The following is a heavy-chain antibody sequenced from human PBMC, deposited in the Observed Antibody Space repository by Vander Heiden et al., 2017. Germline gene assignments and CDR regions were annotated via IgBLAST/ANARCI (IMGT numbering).Heavy chain of an antibody. CDR1: GCTFSGSA. V-gene: IGHV3-73*02. D-gene: IGHD5-12*01. CDR3: TNSGSGQEH. CDR2: IRSKANSYAT. J-gene: IGHJ4*02. Sequence: EVQLVESGGGLVQPGGSLKLSCAASGCTFSGSAMHWVRQASGKGLEWVGRIRSKANSYATAYAASVKGRFTISRDDSKNTAYLQMNSLKTEDTAVYYCTNSGSGQEHWCQGTLVTVSS.